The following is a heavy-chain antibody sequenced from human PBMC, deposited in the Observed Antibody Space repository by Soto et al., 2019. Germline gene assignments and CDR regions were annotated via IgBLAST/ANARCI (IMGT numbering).Heavy chain of an antibody. J-gene: IGHJ5*02. V-gene: IGHV3-23*01. CDR1: GFTFSSYG. CDR3: AKHMTAYGPRALDP. Sequence: EVQLLESGGGLVQPGGSLRLSCEASGFTFSSYGMSWVRQAPGKGLEWVSAFSGGGGGTDYADSVKGRFTIFRDNSKNTLYMQMTSLRADDTAVYYCAKHMTAYGPRALDPWGQGTLVTVSS. D-gene: IGHD2-21*02. CDR2: FSGGGGGT.